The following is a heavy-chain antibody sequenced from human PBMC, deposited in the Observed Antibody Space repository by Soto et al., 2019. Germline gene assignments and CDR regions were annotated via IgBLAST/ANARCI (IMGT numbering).Heavy chain of an antibody. J-gene: IGHJ6*02. CDR3: ARAKLERRYYYYGMDV. D-gene: IGHD1-1*01. CDR1: GGSISSYY. CDR2: IYYSGST. V-gene: IGHV4-59*01. Sequence: SETLSLTCTVSGGSISSYYWSWIRQPPGKGMEWNGYIYYSGSTNYNPSLKSRVTISVYTSKNQFSLKLSSVTAADTAVYYCARAKLERRYYYYGMDVWGQGTTVTVSS.